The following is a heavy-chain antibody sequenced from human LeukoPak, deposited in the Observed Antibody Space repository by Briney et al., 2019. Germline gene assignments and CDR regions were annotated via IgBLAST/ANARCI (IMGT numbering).Heavy chain of an antibody. V-gene: IGHV3-7*03. CDR2: IKPDGNDK. J-gene: IGHJ4*02. D-gene: IGHD6-13*01. Sequence: GGSLRLSCVASGFTFSIHWMTWVRQAPGKGLEWVATIKPDGNDKFFVDSVKGRFTISRDNAKNSLYLQMNSLRAEDTAEYFCVRAIAAADSYWGQGTLVTVSS. CDR3: VRAIAAADSY. CDR1: GFTFSIHW.